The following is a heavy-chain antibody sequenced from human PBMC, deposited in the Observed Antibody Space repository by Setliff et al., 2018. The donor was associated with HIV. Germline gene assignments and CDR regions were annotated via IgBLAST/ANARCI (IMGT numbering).Heavy chain of an antibody. CDR3: ARLTTTYYYDSSAYYHPV. Sequence: KTSETLSLTCAVYGGSFTNYFWSWIRQSPGKGLEWIGEINHSGRTKYNPSLKSRVTISVDTSKNQFSLKLSSVTAADTAVFYCARLTTTYYYDSSAYYHPVWGQGTPVTVSS. D-gene: IGHD3-22*01. CDR1: GGSFTNYF. V-gene: IGHV4-34*01. J-gene: IGHJ4*02. CDR2: INHSGRT.